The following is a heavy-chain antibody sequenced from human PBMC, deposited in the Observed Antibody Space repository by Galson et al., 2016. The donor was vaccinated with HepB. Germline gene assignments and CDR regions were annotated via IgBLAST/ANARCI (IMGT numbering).Heavy chain of an antibody. J-gene: IGHJ6*02. CDR2: ISYDGSDK. Sequence: SLRLSCAASGFTFNTYSIHWVRQAPGKGLEWVAVISYDGSDKDYADSVKGRFTISRDNSKNMLYLQMNSLRNEETAVYYCARSTSDSSTWYVNYYYGMDVWGQGTTVTVSS. CDR1: GFTFNTYS. V-gene: IGHV3-30-3*01. D-gene: IGHD6-13*01. CDR3: ARSTSDSSTWYVNYYYGMDV.